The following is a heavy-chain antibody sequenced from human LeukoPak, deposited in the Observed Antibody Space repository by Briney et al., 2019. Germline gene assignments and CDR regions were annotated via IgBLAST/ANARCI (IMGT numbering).Heavy chain of an antibody. V-gene: IGHV3-48*02. Sequence: PPGGSLRLSCAASGFTFSSYSMNWVRQAPGKGLEWVSYISSSSSTIYYADSVKGRFTISRDNAKNSLYLQMNGLRDEDTAVYYCARDRDYCSSTSCYSDAFDIWGQGTMVTVSS. CDR3: ARDRDYCSSTSCYSDAFDI. CDR2: ISSSSSTI. CDR1: GFTFSSYS. J-gene: IGHJ3*02. D-gene: IGHD2-2*01.